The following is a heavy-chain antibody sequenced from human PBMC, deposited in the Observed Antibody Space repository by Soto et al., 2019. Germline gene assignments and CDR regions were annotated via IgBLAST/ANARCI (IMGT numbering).Heavy chain of an antibody. CDR1: GGSISSSSYY. CDR2: IYYSGST. J-gene: IGHJ3*02. D-gene: IGHD3-10*01. CDR3: ARHLYRVYGSGSRPPNDDAFDI. Sequence: SETLSLTCTVSGGSISSSSYYWGWIRQPPGKGLEWIGSIYYSGSTYYNPSLKSRVTISVDTSKNQFSLKLSSVTAADTAVYYCARHLYRVYGSGSRPPNDDAFDIWGQGTMVTVSS. V-gene: IGHV4-39*01.